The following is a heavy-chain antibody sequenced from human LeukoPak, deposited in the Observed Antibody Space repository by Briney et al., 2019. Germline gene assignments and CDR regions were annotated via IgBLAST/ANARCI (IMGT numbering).Heavy chain of an antibody. Sequence: PLSLTCAVSGGSISSGGYYWSWIRQHPGKGLAWIGYIYYSGSTYYNPALKSRVTISVDTSKNHFSLKLSSVTAADTAVYYCARTPDTHYYYMDVWGKGTTVTVSS. CDR1: GGSISSGGYY. V-gene: IGHV4-31*11. J-gene: IGHJ6*03. CDR3: ARTPDTHYYYMDV. CDR2: IYYSGST. D-gene: IGHD2-15*01.